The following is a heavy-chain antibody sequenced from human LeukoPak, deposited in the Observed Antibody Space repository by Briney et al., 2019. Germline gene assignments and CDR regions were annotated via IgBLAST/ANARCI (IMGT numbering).Heavy chain of an antibody. CDR3: ARGLIVATTNDYFDY. Sequence: PSETLSLTCTVSGGSISSQYWSLIRQPPGKGLEWIGYIYYSGITKYSPSLKSRVTISVDTSKNQFSLKLSSVTAADTAVYYCARGLIVATTNDYFDYWGQGTLVTVSS. D-gene: IGHD5-12*01. J-gene: IGHJ4*02. V-gene: IGHV4-59*11. CDR2: IYYSGIT. CDR1: GGSISSQY.